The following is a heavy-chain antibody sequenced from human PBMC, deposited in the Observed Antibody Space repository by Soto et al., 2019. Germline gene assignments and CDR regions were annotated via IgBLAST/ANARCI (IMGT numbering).Heavy chain of an antibody. CDR1: VGSSSSYY. CDR2: IYYSGST. Sequence: SEGRSLTCIVSVGSSSSYYWSWIRQRPGKGLEWIGYIYYSGSTNYNPSLKSRVTISVDTSKNQFSLKLSSVTAEDTAVYYCAREGNQYCSGGSCYIVRSGMDVWGQGTTVTVSS. CDR3: AREGNQYCSGGSCYIVRSGMDV. V-gene: IGHV4-59*01. D-gene: IGHD2-15*01. J-gene: IGHJ6*02.